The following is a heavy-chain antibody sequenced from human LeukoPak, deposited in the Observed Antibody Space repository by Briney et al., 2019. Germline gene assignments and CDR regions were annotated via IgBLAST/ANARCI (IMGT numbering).Heavy chain of an antibody. D-gene: IGHD2-15*01. J-gene: IGHJ4*02. CDR3: ARGTYCSGGSCLVY. CDR2: ISGYDDNT. Sequence: ASVRVSCKASGYTFASYGISWVRQAPGQGLEWMGWISGYDDNTRFAQSLQGRVIMTTDKSTSTAYMELTSLTSDDTAVYYCARGTYCSGGSCLVYWGQGTLVTVSS. V-gene: IGHV1-18*01. CDR1: GYTFASYG.